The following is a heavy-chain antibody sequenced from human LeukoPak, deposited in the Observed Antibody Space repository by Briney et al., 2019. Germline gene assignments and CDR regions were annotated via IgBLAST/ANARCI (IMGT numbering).Heavy chain of an antibody. V-gene: IGHV5-51*01. CDR3: ARRKDALFDY. CDR2: IYPGDSDT. J-gene: IGHJ4*02. CDR1: GYTFTNYW. Sequence: GESLKISCKGSGYTFTNYWIAWVRQMPGKGLEWMGIIYPGDSDTRYSPSFQGQVIISADKSIRTAYLQWSSLKASDTAMYYCARRKDALFDYWGQGTLVTVSS.